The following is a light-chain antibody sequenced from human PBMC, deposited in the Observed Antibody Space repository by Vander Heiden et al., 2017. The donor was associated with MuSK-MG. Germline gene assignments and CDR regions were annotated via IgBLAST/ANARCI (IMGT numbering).Light chain of an antibody. Sequence: DIQMTQSPSSLSASAGDRVTITCRASQSISNYLNWYQQKPGKAPKLLIYSASKLQSGVPSRFSGSGSGTDFTLTISSLQPEDFATYYCQQSDKTTFTFGHGTKVDIK. CDR3: QQSDKTTFT. CDR1: QSISNY. V-gene: IGKV1-39*01. J-gene: IGKJ3*01. CDR2: SAS.